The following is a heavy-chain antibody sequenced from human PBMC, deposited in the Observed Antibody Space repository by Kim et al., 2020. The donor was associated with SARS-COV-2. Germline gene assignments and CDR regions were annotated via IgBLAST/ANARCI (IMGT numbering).Heavy chain of an antibody. Sequence: GGSLRLSCAASGFIFSDDYMSWIRQAPGKGLEWVSYISTSDSYTNYADSVKGRFTISRDNAKTSLYLQMNSLRAEDTAVYYCARDRRSYFDYWGQGSLVTVSS. J-gene: IGHJ4*02. CDR2: ISTSDSYT. V-gene: IGHV3-11*06. CDR3: ARDRRSYFDY. CDR1: GFIFSDDY.